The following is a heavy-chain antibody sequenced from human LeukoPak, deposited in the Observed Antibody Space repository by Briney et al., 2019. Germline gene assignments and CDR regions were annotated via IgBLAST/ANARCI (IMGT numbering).Heavy chain of an antibody. J-gene: IGHJ4*02. D-gene: IGHD3-10*01. CDR3: ARDPVTWGSGSYYGSFDY. CDR1: GYTFTGYY. V-gene: IGHV1-2*02. Sequence: ASVKLSFKASGYTFTGYYMHWVRQAPGQGLEWLGWTNLNSGGTNYAQKFQGRVTMTRATSISTAYMELSRLRSDDTAVYYCARDPVTWGSGSYYGSFDYWGQGTLVTVSS. CDR2: TNLNSGGT.